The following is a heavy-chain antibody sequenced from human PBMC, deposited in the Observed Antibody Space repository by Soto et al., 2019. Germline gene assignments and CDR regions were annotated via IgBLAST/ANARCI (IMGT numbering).Heavy chain of an antibody. CDR1: GGTFSSYA. Sequence: QVQLVQSGAEVKKPGSSVKVSCKASGGTFSSYAISWVRQAPGQGLEWMGGIIPIFGTANYAQKFQGRVTITADESTSRAYMELSSLRSEDAAVYSCARGRSTEGYNVYYYGMDVWGQGTTVAVSS. V-gene: IGHV1-69*12. J-gene: IGHJ6*02. CDR3: ARGRSTEGYNVYYYGMDV. D-gene: IGHD5-12*01. CDR2: IIPIFGTA.